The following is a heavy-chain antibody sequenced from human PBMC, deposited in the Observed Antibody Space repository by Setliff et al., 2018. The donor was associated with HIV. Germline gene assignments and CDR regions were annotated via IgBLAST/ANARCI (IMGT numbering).Heavy chain of an antibody. V-gene: IGHV4-59*11. CDR2: IYYSGST. Sequence: SLTCTVSGGSISSHYWSWIRQPPGKGLEWIGYIYYSGSTNYNPSLKSRVTISVDTSKNQFSLKLSSVTAADTAVYYCARDRVVRGVITTYYYMDVWGKGTTVTVSS. CDR1: GGSISSHY. J-gene: IGHJ6*03. CDR3: ARDRVVRGVITTYYYMDV. D-gene: IGHD3-10*01.